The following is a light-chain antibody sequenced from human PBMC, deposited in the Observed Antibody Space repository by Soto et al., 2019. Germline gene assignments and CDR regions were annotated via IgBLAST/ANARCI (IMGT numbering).Light chain of an antibody. CDR2: AAS. Sequence: EIVMTQSPATLSVSPGERATLSCRASQSVITYLAWYQQKPGQAPRLLIYAASTRATGIPDRFSGSGSGTDFTLTISRLEPEDFAVYYCQQYGSSPKTFGQGTKVDIK. V-gene: IGKV3-20*01. CDR1: QSVITY. J-gene: IGKJ1*01. CDR3: QQYGSSPKT.